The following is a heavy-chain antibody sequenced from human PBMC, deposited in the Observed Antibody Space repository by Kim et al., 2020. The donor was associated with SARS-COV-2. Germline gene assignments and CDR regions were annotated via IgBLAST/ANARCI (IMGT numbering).Heavy chain of an antibody. Sequence: GGSLRLSCAASGFTFSSYAMSWVRQAPGKGLEWVSAISGSGGSTYYADSVKGRFTISRDNSKNTLYLQMNSLRAEDTAVYYCAKVSEFYWELLPTYFDYWGHRTLVTVSS. D-gene: IGHD1-26*01. CDR3: AKVSEFYWELLPTYFDY. J-gene: IGHJ4*01. CDR2: ISGSGGST. V-gene: IGHV3-23*01. CDR1: GFTFSSYA.